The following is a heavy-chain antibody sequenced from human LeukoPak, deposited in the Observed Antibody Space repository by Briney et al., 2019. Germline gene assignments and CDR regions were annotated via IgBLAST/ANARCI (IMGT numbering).Heavy chain of an antibody. CDR2: ISSSSSYI. J-gene: IGHJ4*02. Sequence: GGSLRLSCAASGFTFSSYSMNWVRQAPGKGLEWVSSISSSSSYIYYADSVKGRFTISRDNAKNSLYLQMNSLRAEDTAVYYCARARYCSSTSCYLDYWGQGTLVTVSS. D-gene: IGHD2-2*01. V-gene: IGHV3-21*01. CDR1: GFTFSSYS. CDR3: ARARYCSSTSCYLDY.